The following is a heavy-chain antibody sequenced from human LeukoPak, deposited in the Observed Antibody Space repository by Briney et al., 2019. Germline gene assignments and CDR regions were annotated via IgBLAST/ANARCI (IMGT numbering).Heavy chain of an antibody. CDR3: ARDSLGRAATGIAMDY. J-gene: IGHJ4*02. D-gene: IGHD6-13*01. CDR1: GFTFSTYN. Sequence: GGSLRLSCEASGFTFSTYNMNWVRQAPGKRLEWVSSITSSSSYVFYADSVKGRFTISRDNAKNSLYLQMNSLRAEDTAVYYCARDSLGRAATGIAMDYWGQGTLVTVSS. V-gene: IGHV3-21*01. CDR2: ITSSSSYV.